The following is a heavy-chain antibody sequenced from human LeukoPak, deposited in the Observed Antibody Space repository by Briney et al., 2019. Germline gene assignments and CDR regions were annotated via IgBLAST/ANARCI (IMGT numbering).Heavy chain of an antibody. Sequence: GGSLRLSCAASDFSFSNYWMTWLRQAPGKGLEWVANIRGDGSLKYYLDSVKGRFTISRDNAKNSLYLQMNSLRAEDTAVYYCARDVGPIYDILTGYYDAFDIWGQGTMVTVSS. V-gene: IGHV3-7*01. CDR1: DFSFSNYW. CDR3: ARDVGPIYDILTGYYDAFDI. CDR2: IRGDGSLK. J-gene: IGHJ3*02. D-gene: IGHD3-9*01.